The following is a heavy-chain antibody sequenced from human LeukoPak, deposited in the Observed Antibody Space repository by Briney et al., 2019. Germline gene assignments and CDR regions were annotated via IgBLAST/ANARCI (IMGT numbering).Heavy chain of an antibody. CDR3: VRPAVVPP. J-gene: IGHJ5*02. CDR2: VKEEGTTK. D-gene: IGHD4-23*01. Sequence: PGGALRLSCAASGFSFTNDLMSGVRQAPGKGLEWVANVKEEGTTKQYVDSVKGGFTISRDNAKNSLYLQMDSLRAEDTAVCYCVRPAVVPPWGQGTLVSVSS. CDR1: GFSFTNDL. V-gene: IGHV3-7*01.